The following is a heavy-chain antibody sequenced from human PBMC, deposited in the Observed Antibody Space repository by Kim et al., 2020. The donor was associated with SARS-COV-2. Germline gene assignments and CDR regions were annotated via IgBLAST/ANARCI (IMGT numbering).Heavy chain of an antibody. J-gene: IGHJ4*02. CDR3: ARGQDYYGSGVIDY. D-gene: IGHD3-10*01. Sequence: QKLQGRVTMTTDTSTSTAYMELRSLRSDDTAVYYCARGQDYYGSGVIDYWGQGTLVTVSS. V-gene: IGHV1-18*01.